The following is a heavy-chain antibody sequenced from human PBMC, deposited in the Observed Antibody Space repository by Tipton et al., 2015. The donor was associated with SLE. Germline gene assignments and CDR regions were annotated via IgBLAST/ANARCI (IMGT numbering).Heavy chain of an antibody. J-gene: IGHJ1*01. CDR2: VYYSGDT. D-gene: IGHD4-11*01. V-gene: IGHV4-39*07. CDR3: ARCYSNYEYFQH. Sequence: TLSLTCTVSGGSINIRDYYWGWIRQPPGKGLEWIGSVYYSGDTYYNPSVKSRVTISVDTSKNQFSLKLSSVTAADTAVYYCARCYSNYEYFQHWGQGTLVTVSS. CDR1: GGSINIRDYY.